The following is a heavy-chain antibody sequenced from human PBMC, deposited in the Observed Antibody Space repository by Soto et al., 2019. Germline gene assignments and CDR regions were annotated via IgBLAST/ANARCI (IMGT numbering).Heavy chain of an antibody. CDR3: ARRGATKGYFDY. Sequence: NPSETLSLTCAVYGGSFSGYYWSWIRQPPGKGLEWIGEINHSGSTNYNPSLKSRVTISVDTSKNQFSLKPSSVTAADTAVYYCARRGATKGYFDYWGQGTLVTVSS. D-gene: IGHD1-26*01. V-gene: IGHV4-34*01. J-gene: IGHJ4*02. CDR2: INHSGST. CDR1: GGSFSGYY.